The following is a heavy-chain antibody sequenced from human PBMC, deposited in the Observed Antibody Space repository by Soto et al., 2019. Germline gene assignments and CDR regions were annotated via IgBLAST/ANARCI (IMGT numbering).Heavy chain of an antibody. CDR2: ISWNSGSI. CDR1: GFTFDDYA. D-gene: IGHD6-19*01. Sequence: EVQLVESGGGLVQPGRSLRLSCAASGFTFDDYAMHWVRQAPGKGLEWVSGISWNSGSIGYVDSVKGRFTISRDNAKNSLYLQMNSLRAEDTALYYCAKDIGSWGTGGIAVASAFDIWGQGTMVTVSS. CDR3: AKDIGSWGTGGIAVASAFDI. V-gene: IGHV3-9*01. J-gene: IGHJ3*02.